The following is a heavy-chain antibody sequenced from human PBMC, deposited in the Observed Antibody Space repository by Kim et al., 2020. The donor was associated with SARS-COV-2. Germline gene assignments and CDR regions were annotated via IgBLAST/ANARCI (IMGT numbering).Heavy chain of an antibody. Sequence: GGSLRLSCAASGFSFSTYWMYWVRQAPGKGLVWVSRISRDGSSTNYADSVKVRCTISRDNANNTLYLQMNSLRAEDTAVYYCARPSSTTCPCYYMDVWGKGHAVTVSS. CDR3: ARPSSTTCPCYYMDV. CDR2: ISRDGSST. D-gene: IGHD2-2*01. J-gene: IGHJ6*03. CDR1: GFSFSTYW. V-gene: IGHV3-74*01.